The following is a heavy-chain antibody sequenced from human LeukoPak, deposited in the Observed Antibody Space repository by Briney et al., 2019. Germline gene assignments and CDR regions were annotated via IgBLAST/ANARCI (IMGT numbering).Heavy chain of an antibody. V-gene: IGHV3-30-3*01. D-gene: IGHD3-3*01. CDR1: DISVTSYA. CDR2: ISYDGSNK. J-gene: IGHJ3*02. CDR3: AKDAGGEFWSGYYDAFDI. Sequence: GGSLRLSCTTSDISVTSYAMSWVRQAPGKGLEWVAVISYDGSNKYYADSVKGRFTIPRDNSKNTLYLQMNSLRAEDTAVYYCAKDAGGEFWSGYYDAFDIWGQGTMVTVSS.